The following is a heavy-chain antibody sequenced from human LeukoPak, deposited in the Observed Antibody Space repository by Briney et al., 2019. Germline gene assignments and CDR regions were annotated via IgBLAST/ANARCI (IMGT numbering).Heavy chain of an antibody. V-gene: IGHV5-51*01. J-gene: IGHJ6*01. CDR2: IYPGDSDT. CDR1: GYSFTSYW. D-gene: IGHD4-17*01. CDR3: TATVTTGPYYYYGMDV. Sequence: GESLKISCKGSGYSFTSYWIGWVRQMPGKGLEWMGIIYPGDSDTRYSPSFQGQVTISADKSISTAYLQWSSLKASDTAMYYCTATVTTGPYYYYGMDVWGQGTTVTVSS.